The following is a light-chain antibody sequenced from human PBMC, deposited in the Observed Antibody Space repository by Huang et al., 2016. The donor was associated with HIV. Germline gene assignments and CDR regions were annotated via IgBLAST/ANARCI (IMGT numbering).Light chain of an antibody. Sequence: EIVLTQSPGTLSLSPGERATLSCRASQSVGSSYLAWYQQKPGQAPRLLIYGASSRATGIPDRFSGSGSGADFTLTISRLEPEDFAVYYYQQYGSSPPYTFGQGTKLEIK. CDR1: QSVGSSY. J-gene: IGKJ2*01. CDR3: QQYGSSPPYT. CDR2: GAS. V-gene: IGKV3-20*01.